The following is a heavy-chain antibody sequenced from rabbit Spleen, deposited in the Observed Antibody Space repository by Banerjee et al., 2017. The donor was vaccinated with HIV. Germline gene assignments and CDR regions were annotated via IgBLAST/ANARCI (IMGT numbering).Heavy chain of an antibody. Sequence: QQLVESGGGLVKPGASLTLTCTASGFDLSSYYYMCWVRQAPGKGPEWIGCISTTSGIIWYASWAKGRFTISKTSSTTVTLQMTSVTAADTAKYFCARGPGGNGNGYNLWGQGTLVTVS. D-gene: IGHD4-2*01. V-gene: IGHV1S40*01. J-gene: IGHJ4*01. CDR2: ISTTSGII. CDR1: GFDLSSYYY. CDR3: ARGPGGNGNGYNL.